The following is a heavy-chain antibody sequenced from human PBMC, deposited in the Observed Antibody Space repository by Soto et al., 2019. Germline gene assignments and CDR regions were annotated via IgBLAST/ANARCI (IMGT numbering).Heavy chain of an antibody. Sequence: SETLSLTCAVSGGSISVSNWCSWVRQPPGKGLEWIGEIYHSGSTNYNPSLKSRVTISVDKSKNQFSLKLSSVTAADTAVYYCARGGITMVRGVIITARSRKASNWFDPWGQGTLVTVSS. V-gene: IGHV4-4*02. CDR3: ARGGITMVRGVIITARSRKASNWFDP. CDR2: IYHSGST. CDR1: GGSISVSNW. D-gene: IGHD3-10*01. J-gene: IGHJ5*02.